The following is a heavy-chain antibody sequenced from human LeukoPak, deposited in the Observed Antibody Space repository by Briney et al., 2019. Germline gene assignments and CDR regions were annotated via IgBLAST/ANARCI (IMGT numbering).Heavy chain of an antibody. CDR2: IYTSGST. CDR1: GGSISSYY. J-gene: IGHJ4*02. CDR3: AREKDDYGDYCFDY. D-gene: IGHD4-17*01. Sequence: PSETLSLTRTVSGGSISSYYWSWIRQPAGKGLEWIGRIYTSGSTNYNPSLKSRVTMSVDTSKNQFSLKLSSVTAADTAVYYCAREKDDYGDYCFDYWGQGTLVTVSS. V-gene: IGHV4-4*07.